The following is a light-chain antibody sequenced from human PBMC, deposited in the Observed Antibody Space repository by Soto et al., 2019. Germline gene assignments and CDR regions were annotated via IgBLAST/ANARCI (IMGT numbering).Light chain of an antibody. Sequence: EIVLTQSPGTLSLSPGERATLSCRADRSVSDTLLTWFQQKPGQAPRLLIFGTSNRAPGIPDRFSGSGSGTDFTLTISRLEPDDFAVYYCQHYGDSSWTFGQGTEVEIK. CDR2: GTS. J-gene: IGKJ1*01. CDR1: RSVSDTL. CDR3: QHYGDSSWT. V-gene: IGKV3-20*01.